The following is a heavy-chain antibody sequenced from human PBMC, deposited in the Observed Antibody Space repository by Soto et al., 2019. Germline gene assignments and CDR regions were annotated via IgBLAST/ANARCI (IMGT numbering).Heavy chain of an antibody. V-gene: IGHV3-23*01. CDR3: AKVLAVAGMGPFDY. CDR2: ISGSGGST. CDR1: GFTFISYA. D-gene: IGHD6-19*01. J-gene: IGHJ4*02. Sequence: GGSLNLSFAATGFTFISYAMGCVRQAPGKGLEWVSAISGSGGSTYYADSVKGRFTISRDNSKNTLYLQMNSLRAEDTAVYYCAKVLAVAGMGPFDYWGQGT.